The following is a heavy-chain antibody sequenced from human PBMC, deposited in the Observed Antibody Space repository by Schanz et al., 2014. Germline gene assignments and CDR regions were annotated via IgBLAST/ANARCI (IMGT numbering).Heavy chain of an antibody. CDR2: INPSGGST. CDR3: AGDGGAAADCDY. V-gene: IGHV1-46*03. J-gene: IGHJ4*02. CDR1: GYIFTSYY. Sequence: QVQLVQSGAEGKKPGASVKVSCKASGYIFTSYYMHWVRQAPGQGLEWMGRINPSGGSTSYAQKFEGRVTMTRDTSTSTVYMELSRVRSEDTGVYCCAGDGGAAADCDYWGQGTLVTVSS. D-gene: IGHD6-13*01.